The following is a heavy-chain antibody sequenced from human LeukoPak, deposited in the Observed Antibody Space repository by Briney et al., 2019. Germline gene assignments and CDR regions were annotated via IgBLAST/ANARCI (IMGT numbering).Heavy chain of an antibody. J-gene: IGHJ4*02. V-gene: IGHV3-72*01. CDR2: TRNKANSYTT. Sequence: GGSLRLSCAVSGFTFSDHYMDWVRQAPGTGLEWVGRTRNKANSYTTEYAASVKGRFTISRDDSKNSLYLQMNSLKTEDTAVYYCARGTYISGWRIDYWGQGTLVTVSS. CDR1: GFTFSDHY. CDR3: ARGTYISGWRIDY. D-gene: IGHD6-19*01.